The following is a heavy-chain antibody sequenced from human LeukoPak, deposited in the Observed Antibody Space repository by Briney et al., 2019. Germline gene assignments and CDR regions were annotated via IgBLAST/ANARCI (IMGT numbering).Heavy chain of an antibody. D-gene: IGHD6-19*01. V-gene: IGHV3-23*01. Sequence: GESLRLSCAASGFTFSSYAMSWVRQAPGKGLEWVSAISGSGGSTYYAGSVKGRFTISRDNSKNTLYLQMNSLRAEDTAVYYCAKPNSIAVADQVYWGQGTLVTVSS. CDR2: ISGSGGST. CDR1: GFTFSSYA. CDR3: AKPNSIAVADQVY. J-gene: IGHJ4*02.